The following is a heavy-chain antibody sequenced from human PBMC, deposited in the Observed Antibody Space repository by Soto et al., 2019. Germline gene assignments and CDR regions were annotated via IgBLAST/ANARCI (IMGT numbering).Heavy chain of an antibody. CDR2: IKQDGSEK. CDR3: ARDPNIVLVPAALRSYYYYYGMDV. D-gene: IGHD2-2*01. CDR1: GFTISSYW. Sequence: PGGPLRLSCAASGFTISSYWMSWVRQAPGKGLEWVANIKQDGSEKYYVDSVKGRFTISRDNAKNSLYLQMNSLRAEDTAVYYCARDPNIVLVPAALRSYYYYYGMDVWGQGTTVTVSS. V-gene: IGHV3-7*01. J-gene: IGHJ6*02.